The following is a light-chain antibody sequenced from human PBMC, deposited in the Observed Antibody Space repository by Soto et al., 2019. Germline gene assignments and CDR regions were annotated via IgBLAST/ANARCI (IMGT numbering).Light chain of an antibody. CDR1: SSDVGGYNY. V-gene: IGLV2-14*01. CDR3: SSYTSSSTYVV. Sequence: QSALTQPASVSGSPGQSITISCTGTSSDVGGYNYVSWYQQHPDKAPKLMIYDVSNRPSGVSNRFSGSKSGNTASLTISGLQAEDEAHYYCSSYTSSSTYVVFGEGTKVTVL. J-gene: IGLJ2*01. CDR2: DVS.